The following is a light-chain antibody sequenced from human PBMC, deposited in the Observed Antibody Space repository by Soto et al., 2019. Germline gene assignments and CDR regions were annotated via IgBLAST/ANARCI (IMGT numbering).Light chain of an antibody. CDR3: SSYTSSSTVV. CDR2: DVS. CDR1: SSDVGGYNY. V-gene: IGLV2-14*01. Sequence: QSALTQPASVSGSPGQSMTISCTGTSSDVGGYNYVSWYQQHPGKAPKLMIYDVSNRPSGVSYRFSGSKSANTASLTISGLEAEDETYYYCSSYTSSSTVVFGTGTKVTVL. J-gene: IGLJ1*01.